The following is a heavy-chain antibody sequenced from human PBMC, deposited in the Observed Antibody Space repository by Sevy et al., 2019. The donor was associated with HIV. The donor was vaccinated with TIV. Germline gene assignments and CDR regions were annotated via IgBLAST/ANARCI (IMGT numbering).Heavy chain of an antibody. J-gene: IGHJ4*02. V-gene: IGHV1-8*01. D-gene: IGHD6-19*01. Sequence: ASVKVSCKAFGYTFTSYDINWVRQATGQGLEWMGWMNPNSGNTGYAQKFQGRVTMTRNTSISTAYMELSSLRSEDTAVYYCAIRGSGYSSGWSPAFDYWGQGTLVTVSS. CDR3: AIRGSGYSSGWSPAFDY. CDR1: GYTFTSYD. CDR2: MNPNSGNT.